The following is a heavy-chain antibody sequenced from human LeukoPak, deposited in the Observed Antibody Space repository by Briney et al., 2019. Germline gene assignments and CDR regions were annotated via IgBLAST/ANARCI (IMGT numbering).Heavy chain of an antibody. D-gene: IGHD3-3*01. CDR2: ISGSGGST. Sequence: PGGSLRLSCAASGFTFSSYAMSWVRQAPGKGLEWVSAISGSGGSTYYADSVKGRFTISRDNSKNTLYLQMNSLRAEDTAVYYCAKPQNPIINYDFWSGYGYWGQGTLVTVSS. J-gene: IGHJ4*02. V-gene: IGHV3-23*01. CDR1: GFTFSSYA. CDR3: AKPQNPIINYDFWSGYGY.